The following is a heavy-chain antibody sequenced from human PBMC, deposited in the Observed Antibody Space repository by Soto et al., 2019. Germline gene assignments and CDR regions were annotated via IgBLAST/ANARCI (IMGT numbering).Heavy chain of an antibody. CDR3: ARGLNDFWSGYYTGLAYYYYGMDV. CDR1: GGTFSSYA. J-gene: IGHJ6*02. Sequence: SVKVSCKASGGTFSSYAISWVRQAPGQGRECVGGIIPIFGTANYAQKFQGRVTITADESTSTAYMELSSLRSEDTAVYYCARGLNDFWSGYYTGLAYYYYGMDVCGQGTTVTVSS. V-gene: IGHV1-69*13. D-gene: IGHD3-3*01. CDR2: IIPIFGTA.